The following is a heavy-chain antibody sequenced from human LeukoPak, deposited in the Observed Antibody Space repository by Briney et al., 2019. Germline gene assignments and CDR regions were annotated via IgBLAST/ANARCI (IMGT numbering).Heavy chain of an antibody. CDR2: ISSSASSI. V-gene: IGHV3-11*04. CDR3: ARALVATIDDY. D-gene: IGHD5-12*01. Sequence: GGSLRLSCAASGFTFSDYYMSWIRQAPGKGLEWVSYISSSASSIYYADSVKGRFTISRDNVKNSLYLQMNSLRAEDTAVYYCARALVATIDDYWGQGTLVTVSS. CDR1: GFTFSDYY. J-gene: IGHJ4*02.